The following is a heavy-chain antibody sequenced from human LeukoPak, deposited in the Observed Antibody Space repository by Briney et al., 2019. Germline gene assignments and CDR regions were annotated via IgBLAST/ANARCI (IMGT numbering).Heavy chain of an antibody. V-gene: IGHV4-30-4*08. CDR3: ARVQRSNWPFDY. CDR1: DGSISSGGYY. Sequence: SETLSLTCTVSDGSISSGGYYWSWIRQPPGKGLEWIGYIYSSGSTFYNPSLKSRVTISRDTSKNQFSLKLSPVTAADTAVYFCARVQRSNWPFDYWGQGTLVTVSS. J-gene: IGHJ4*02. CDR2: IYSSGST. D-gene: IGHD4-11*01.